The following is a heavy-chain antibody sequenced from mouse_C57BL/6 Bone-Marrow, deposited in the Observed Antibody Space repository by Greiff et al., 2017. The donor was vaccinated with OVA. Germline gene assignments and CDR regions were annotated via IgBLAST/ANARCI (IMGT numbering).Heavy chain of an antibody. CDR1: GYTFTSYW. J-gene: IGHJ3*01. CDR2: IDPSDSYT. Sequence: QVQLQQPGAELVMPGASVKLSCKASGYTFTSYWMHWVKQRPGQGLEWIGEIDPSDSYTNYNQKFKGKSTLTVDKSSSTAYMQLSSLTSEDSAVYFCARSLYDYDRGFAYWGQGTLVTVSA. CDR3: ARSLYDYDRGFAY. D-gene: IGHD2-4*01. V-gene: IGHV1-69*01.